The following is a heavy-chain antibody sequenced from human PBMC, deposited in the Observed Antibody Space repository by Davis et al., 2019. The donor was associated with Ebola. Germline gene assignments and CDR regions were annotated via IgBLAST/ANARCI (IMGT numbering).Heavy chain of an antibody. CDR1: GFTFSGSA. Sequence: GESLKISCAASGFTFSGSAMHWVRQASGKGLEWVGRIRSKANSYATAYAASVKGRFTISRDDSKNTAYLQMNSLKTEDTAVYYCARVGKRWLQNDYWGQGTLVTVSS. J-gene: IGHJ4*02. CDR2: IRSKANSYAT. V-gene: IGHV3-73*01. D-gene: IGHD5-24*01. CDR3: ARVGKRWLQNDY.